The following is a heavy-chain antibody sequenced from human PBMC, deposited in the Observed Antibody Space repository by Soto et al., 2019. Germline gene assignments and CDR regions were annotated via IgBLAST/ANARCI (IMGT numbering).Heavy chain of an antibody. CDR3: AKDYCSSTSCYFDYYYYMDV. CDR1: GFTFSSYG. CDR2: ISWDGGSI. J-gene: IGHJ6*03. D-gene: IGHD2-2*01. V-gene: IGHV3-30*02. Sequence: GGSLRLSCAASGFTFSSYGMHWVRQAPGKGLEWVSGISWDGGSIYYADSVRGRFTISRDNAKNSLYLQMNSLRAEDTALYYCAKDYCSSTSCYFDYYYYMDVWGKGTTVTV.